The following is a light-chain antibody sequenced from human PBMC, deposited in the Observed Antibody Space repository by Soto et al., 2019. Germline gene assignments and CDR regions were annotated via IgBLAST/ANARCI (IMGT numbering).Light chain of an antibody. CDR3: QRYDSPPPT. CDR1: HDIKKY. V-gene: IGKV1-33*01. CDR2: DAS. J-gene: IGKJ5*01. Sequence: DIQMTQSPSSLSASVGDRVTITCQASHDIKKYLNWYQEKPGKAPKLLIYDASNLQTGVPSRFSGSGSGTHFTFTISSLQPEDIATYYCQRYDSPPPTYGQETRLDIK.